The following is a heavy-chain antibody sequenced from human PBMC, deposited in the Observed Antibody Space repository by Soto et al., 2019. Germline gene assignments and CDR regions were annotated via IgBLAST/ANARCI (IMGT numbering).Heavy chain of an antibody. J-gene: IGHJ6*02. Sequence: QVQLVQSGAEVKEPGDSVRVSCEASGYTFTAYDIHWVRQAPGQGLEWMGWINTKFADTTYAQDFQGRVSMTRDMSISTVYLELSRLTSDDTAIYYCARNMDYYYGPGSGNGHGFWGQGTTVTVFS. V-gene: IGHV1-2*02. CDR3: ARNMDYYYGPGSGNGHGF. CDR2: INTKFADT. D-gene: IGHD3-10*01. CDR1: GYTFTAYD.